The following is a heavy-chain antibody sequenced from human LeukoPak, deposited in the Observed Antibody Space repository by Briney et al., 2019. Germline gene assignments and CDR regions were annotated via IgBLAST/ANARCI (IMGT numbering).Heavy chain of an antibody. D-gene: IGHD2-2*01. Sequence: PSETLSLTCTVSGYPISSGYFWGWIRQPPGKGLEFIASIFHSGYTYYDPSLKSRVAISVDTSKNQFSLKLSSVTAADTAVYYCARVDMPRRRFDYWGQGTLVTVSS. CDR2: IFHSGYT. CDR1: GYPISSGYF. CDR3: ARVDMPRRRFDY. J-gene: IGHJ4*02. V-gene: IGHV4-38-2*02.